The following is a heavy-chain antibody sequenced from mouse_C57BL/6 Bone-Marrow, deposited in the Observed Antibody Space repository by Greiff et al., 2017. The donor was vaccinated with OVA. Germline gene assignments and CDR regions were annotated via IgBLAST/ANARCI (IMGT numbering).Heavy chain of an antibody. CDR3: ARGGFYYGSIWFAY. CDR1: GYTFTSYW. J-gene: IGHJ3*01. CDR2: IYPSDSET. D-gene: IGHD1-1*01. V-gene: IGHV1-61*01. Sequence: QVQLQQPGAELVRPGSSVKLSCKASGYTFTSYWMDCVKQRPGQGLEWIGNIYPSDSETHYNQKFKDKATLTVDKSSSTAYMQLSSLTSEDSAVYYCARGGFYYGSIWFAYWGQGTLVTVSA.